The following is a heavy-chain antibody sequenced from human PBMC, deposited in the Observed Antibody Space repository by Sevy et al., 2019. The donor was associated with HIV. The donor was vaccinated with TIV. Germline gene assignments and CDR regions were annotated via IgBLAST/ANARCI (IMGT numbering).Heavy chain of an antibody. CDR1: GGTFSSYA. D-gene: IGHD1-26*01. CDR3: ARTKNSGSYYDVEDDAFDI. J-gene: IGHJ3*02. Sequence: ASVKVSCKASGGTFSSYAISWVRQAPGQGLEWMGRIIPIFGTANYAQKFQGRVTITADESTSTAYMELSSLRSEDTAVYYCARTKNSGSYYDVEDDAFDIWGQGTMVTVSS. V-gene: IGHV1-69*15. CDR2: IIPIFGTA.